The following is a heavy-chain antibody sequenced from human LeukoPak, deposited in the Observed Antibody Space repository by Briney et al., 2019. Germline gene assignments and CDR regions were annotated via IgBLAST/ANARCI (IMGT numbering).Heavy chain of an antibody. CDR1: GGSFTDFC. Sequence: SETLSLTCAVYGGSFTDFCWSWIRQPPGKGLEWIGEINPTGSTNYNPSLKSRVTISLDTSKNQVSLELNSVTAADTAVYHCARGGGDYWYFDLWGRGTLVTVSS. V-gene: IGHV4-34*01. CDR2: INPTGST. J-gene: IGHJ2*01. CDR3: ARGGGDYWYFDL. D-gene: IGHD2-21*01.